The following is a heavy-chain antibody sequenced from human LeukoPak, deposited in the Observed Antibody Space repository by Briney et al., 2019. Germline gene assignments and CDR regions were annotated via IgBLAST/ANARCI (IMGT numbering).Heavy chain of an antibody. J-gene: IGHJ4*02. V-gene: IGHV3-30*14. D-gene: IGHD5-18*01. Sequence: GGSLRLSCAASGFTVSSYSIHWVRQAPGKGLEWVAVVSYDGRDKYYADSVQGRFTISRDNSKNTLYLQMNSLRAEDTAVYYCARVLFGYSYGYYFDYWGQGALVTVSS. CDR1: GFTVSSYS. CDR2: VSYDGRDK. CDR3: ARVLFGYSYGYYFDY.